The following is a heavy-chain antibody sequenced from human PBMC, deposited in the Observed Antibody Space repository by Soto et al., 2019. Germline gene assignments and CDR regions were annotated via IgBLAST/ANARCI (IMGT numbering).Heavy chain of an antibody. CDR2: IIPIFGTA. J-gene: IGHJ6*02. Sequence: SVKVSCKASGGTFSSYAISWVRQAPGQGLEWMGGIIPIFGTANYAQKFQGRVTITADKSTSTAYMELSSLRSEDTAVYYCARGEGSSPDYYYYGMDVWGQGTTVTVSS. D-gene: IGHD6-13*01. V-gene: IGHV1-69*06. CDR1: GGTFSSYA. CDR3: ARGEGSSPDYYYYGMDV.